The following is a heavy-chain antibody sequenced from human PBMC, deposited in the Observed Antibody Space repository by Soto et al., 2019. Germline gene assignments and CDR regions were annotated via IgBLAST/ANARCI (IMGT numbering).Heavy chain of an antibody. D-gene: IGHD2-2*02. CDR2: IIPIFGTA. CDR1: GGTFSSYA. J-gene: IGHJ5*01. CDR3: ARSDGHTFNWLDS. V-gene: IGHV1-69*06. Sequence: SVKVSCKASGGTFSSYAISWVRQAPGQGLEWMGGIIPIFGTANYAQKFQGRLTMTWDTAIGIAHMELSSLRNEDTAVYYCARSDGHTFNWLDSWGQGTLVTVSS.